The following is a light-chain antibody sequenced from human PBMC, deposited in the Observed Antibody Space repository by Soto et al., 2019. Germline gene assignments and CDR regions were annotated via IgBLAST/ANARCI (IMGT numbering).Light chain of an antibody. CDR3: EVWDSRSDHVV. Sequence: SYELTQPPSVSVAPGQTATITCGGNSIGSKSVHWYHQKPGQAPVLVVYYDSGRPSGIPERFSGSNSGNTAALTISRVEGGEESDYYCEVWDSRSDHVVFVGWTQLTVL. V-gene: IGLV3-21*02. CDR1: SIGSKS. CDR2: YDS. J-gene: IGLJ2*01.